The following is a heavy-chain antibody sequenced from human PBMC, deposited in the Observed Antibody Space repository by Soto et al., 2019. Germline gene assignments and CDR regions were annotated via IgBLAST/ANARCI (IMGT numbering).Heavy chain of an antibody. CDR2: TYPGDSDT. Sequence: GESLKISCKGSGYSFTSYWIGWVRQMPGKGLEWMGITYPGDSDTRYSPSFQGQVTISADKSISTAYLQWSSLKASDTAMYYCARLLYGDGYPDSVLDYWGQGTLVTVSS. D-gene: IGHD5-12*01. CDR3: ARLLYGDGYPDSVLDY. V-gene: IGHV5-51*01. J-gene: IGHJ4*02. CDR1: GYSFTSYW.